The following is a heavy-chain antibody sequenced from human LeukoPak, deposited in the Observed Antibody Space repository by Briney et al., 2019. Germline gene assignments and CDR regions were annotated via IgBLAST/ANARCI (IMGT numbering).Heavy chain of an antibody. J-gene: IGHJ4*02. Sequence: PSATLSLTCGVSGGSISNNFWSWVRQPPGKGLELIGYIYNSGSINYNPSLKSRLTISVDTSKNQLSLKLTSVTAADTAVYYCARAPGGGDTDYWGQGTLVTVSS. CDR1: GGSISNNF. CDR2: IYNSGSI. D-gene: IGHD2-21*02. CDR3: ARAPGGGDTDY. V-gene: IGHV4-59*01.